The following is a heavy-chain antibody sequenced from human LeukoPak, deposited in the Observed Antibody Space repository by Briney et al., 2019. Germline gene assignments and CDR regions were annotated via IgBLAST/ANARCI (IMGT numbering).Heavy chain of an antibody. CDR1: GDSISDYF. D-gene: IGHD6-13*01. V-gene: IGHV4-4*09. J-gene: IGHJ3*01. CDR3: ARHQVSSTNDALDV. CDR2: IYTSGST. Sequence: SETLSLTCTVSGDSISDYFWSWIRQPPGEGLEWIGYIYTSGSTNYNPSLKSRVTISVDTSKNQFSLKLTSVTATDTAVYYCARHQVSSTNDALDVWGQGTMVTVSS.